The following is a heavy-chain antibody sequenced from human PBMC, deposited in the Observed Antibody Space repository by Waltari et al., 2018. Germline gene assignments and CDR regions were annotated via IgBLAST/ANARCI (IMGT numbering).Heavy chain of an antibody. Sequence: EVQVVQSGAEVKKPGESLKISCEGSGYSFTTTWIGWVRQMPGKGLEWMGIIYPGDSDTRYSPSFQGQFTISADKSINTAYLQWSTLKASDTAMYYCVVGSSFDYWGQGTLVTVSS. V-gene: IGHV5-51*01. CDR1: GYSFTTTW. CDR2: IYPGDSDT. J-gene: IGHJ4*02. D-gene: IGHD3-10*01. CDR3: VVGSSFDY.